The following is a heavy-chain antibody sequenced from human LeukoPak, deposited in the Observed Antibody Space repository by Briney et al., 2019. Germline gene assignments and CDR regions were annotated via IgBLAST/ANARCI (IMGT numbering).Heavy chain of an antibody. CDR1: GFTFNNYW. Sequence: PGGSLRLSCAASGFTFNNYWMSWVRQAPGKGLEWLANIKRDGTDKYYVGSVEGRFTISRDNAKNSLYLQMNSLRAEDTAVYYCANIYCSGGTCTYFDDWGQGTLVTVSS. J-gene: IGHJ4*02. CDR2: IKRDGTDK. V-gene: IGHV3-7*01. CDR3: ANIYCSGGTCTYFDD. D-gene: IGHD2-15*01.